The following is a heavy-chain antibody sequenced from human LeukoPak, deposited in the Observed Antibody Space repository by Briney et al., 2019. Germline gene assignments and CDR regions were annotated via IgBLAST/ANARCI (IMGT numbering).Heavy chain of an antibody. CDR3: ARENYYDSGSYSYWYFDL. V-gene: IGHV3-21*01. CDR2: ISRSTSYI. J-gene: IGHJ2*01. CDR1: GLSFSSHS. D-gene: IGHD3-10*01. Sequence: GRSLRLSCAASGLSFSSHSMNWVRQAPGKGLEWVASISRSTSYIFYADSVKGRFTISRDNAKNSLYLQMNSLRAEDTAVYYCARENYYDSGSYSYWYFDLWGRGTLVTVSS.